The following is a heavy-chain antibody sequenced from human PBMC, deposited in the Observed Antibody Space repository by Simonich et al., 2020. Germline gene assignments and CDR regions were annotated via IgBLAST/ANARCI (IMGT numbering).Heavy chain of an antibody. V-gene: IGHV4-34*01. CDR3: ARPLGIVWAFDI. J-gene: IGHJ3*02. CDR2: INHSGST. CDR1: GGSFSGYY. D-gene: IGHD3-16*01. Sequence: QVQLQQWGAGLLKPSETLSLTCAVYGGSFSGYYWSWILQPPGKGLEWIGEINHSGSTNDNPSLKSRVTISVDTSKNQFSLKLSSVTAADTAVYYCARPLGIVWAFDIWGQGTMVTVSS.